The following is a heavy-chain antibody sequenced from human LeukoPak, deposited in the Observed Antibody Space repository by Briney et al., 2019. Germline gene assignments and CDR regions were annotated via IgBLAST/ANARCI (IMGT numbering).Heavy chain of an antibody. CDR2: INHSGST. D-gene: IGHD6-13*01. J-gene: IGHJ5*02. CDR3: ARVRQLVLRGWFDP. V-gene: IGHV4-34*01. CDR1: GFTFRDSA. Sequence: PGGSLRLSRAASGFTFRDSAMSWVRQAPGKGLEWMGEINHSGSTNYNPSLKSRVTISVDTSKNQFSLKLSSVTAADTAVYYCARVRQLVLRGWFDPWGQGTLVTVSS.